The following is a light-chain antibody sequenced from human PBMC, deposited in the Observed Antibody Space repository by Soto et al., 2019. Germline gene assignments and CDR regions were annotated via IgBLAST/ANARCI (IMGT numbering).Light chain of an antibody. Sequence: EILSTQSPATLSLSPGERATLSCRASQSISRYLAWYQQKRGQAPRLLIYAESNRATGIPVRFSGSGSGTDFTLTISSLEHDDFAFYYCRQRSNWITFGQGTRLEIK. CDR1: QSISRY. J-gene: IGKJ5*01. CDR2: AES. V-gene: IGKV3-11*01. CDR3: RQRSNWIT.